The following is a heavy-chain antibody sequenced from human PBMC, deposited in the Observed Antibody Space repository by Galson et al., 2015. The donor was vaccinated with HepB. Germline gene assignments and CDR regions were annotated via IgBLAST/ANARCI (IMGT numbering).Heavy chain of an antibody. V-gene: IGHV1-18*01. D-gene: IGHD2-15*01. J-gene: IGHJ5*02. CDR1: GYTFSSYS. Sequence: SCKASGYTFSSYSITWVRQAPGQGLQWMGWISPYSHDTNYAQKLQGRVTMTTDTATSTAYMELRSLRSDDTAVYYCARGALIVVVDATPNNWFDPWGQGTLVTVSS. CDR2: ISPYSHDT. CDR3: ARGALIVVVDATPNNWFDP.